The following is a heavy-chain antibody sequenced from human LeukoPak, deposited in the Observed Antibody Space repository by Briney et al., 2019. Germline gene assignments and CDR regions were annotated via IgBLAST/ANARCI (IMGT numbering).Heavy chain of an antibody. Sequence: GGSLRLSCAASGLTFSSYEMNWVRQAPGKGLEWVSYISTSGSTTYYADSVKGRFTISRDNAKNSLYLQMNSLRVEDTAVYYCARVRLGALDFWGQGTLVTVSS. CDR3: ARVRLGALDF. V-gene: IGHV3-48*03. D-gene: IGHD6-19*01. J-gene: IGHJ4*02. CDR2: ISTSGSTT. CDR1: GLTFSSYE.